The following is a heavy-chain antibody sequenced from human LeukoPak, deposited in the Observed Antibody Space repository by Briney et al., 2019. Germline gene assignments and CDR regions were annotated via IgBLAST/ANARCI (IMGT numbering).Heavy chain of an antibody. J-gene: IGHJ5*02. CDR2: IYTSGST. Sequence: SETLSLTCTVSGGSISSYYWSWLRQPPGKGLEWIGYIYTSGSTNYNPSLKSRVTISVDTSKNQFSLKLSSVTAADTAVYYCARHGGPTPHSSGYYNWFDPWGQGTLVTVSS. CDR3: ARHGGPTPHSSGYYNWFDP. V-gene: IGHV4-4*09. CDR1: GGSISSYY. D-gene: IGHD3-22*01.